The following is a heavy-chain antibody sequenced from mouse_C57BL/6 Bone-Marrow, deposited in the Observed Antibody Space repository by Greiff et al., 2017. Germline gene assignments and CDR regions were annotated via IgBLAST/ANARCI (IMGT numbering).Heavy chain of an antibody. V-gene: IGHV1-76*01. CDR1: GYTFTDYY. CDR3: AKAGCNGGSYRYDARDY. CDR2: IYPGSGNT. Sequence: QVQLQQSGAELVRPGASVKLSCKASGYTFTDYYINWVKQRPGQGLEWIARIYPGSGNTYYNEKFKGKATLTADKSSSTAYMQLSSLTSEDSADDVSAKAGCNGGSYRYDARDYWGQGTSVTVSS. J-gene: IGHJ4*01. D-gene: IGHD1-1*02.